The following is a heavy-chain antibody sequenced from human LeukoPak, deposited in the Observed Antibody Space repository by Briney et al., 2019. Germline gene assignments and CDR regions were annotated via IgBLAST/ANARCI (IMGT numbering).Heavy chain of an antibody. V-gene: IGHV3-7*01. Sequence: GGSLRLSCAASGFTFSSYWMSWVRQAPGKGLEWVANIKQDGSEKYYVDSVKGRFTISRDNAKNSLYLQMNSLRAEDTAVYYCAASSYDSVEAAGTGGYWGQGTLVTVSS. CDR3: AASSYDSVEAAGTGGY. J-gene: IGHJ4*02. CDR1: GFTFSSYW. CDR2: IKQDGSEK. D-gene: IGHD6-13*01.